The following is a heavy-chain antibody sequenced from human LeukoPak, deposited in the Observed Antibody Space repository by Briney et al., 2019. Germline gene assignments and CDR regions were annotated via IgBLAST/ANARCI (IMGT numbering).Heavy chain of an antibody. CDR2: FDPEDGET. D-gene: IGHD3-16*02. CDR1: GYTLTELS. J-gene: IGHJ4*02. CDR3: ATAELPLRLGELSNSFDY. V-gene: IGHV1-24*01. Sequence: ASVKVSCKVSGYTLTELSMHWVRQAPGKGLEWMGGFDPEDGETIYAQKFQGRVTMTEDTSTDTAYMELSSLRSEDTAVYYCATAELPLRLGELSNSFDYWGQGTLVIVSS.